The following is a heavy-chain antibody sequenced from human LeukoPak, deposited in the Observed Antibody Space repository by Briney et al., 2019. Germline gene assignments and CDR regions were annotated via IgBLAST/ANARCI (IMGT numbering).Heavy chain of an antibody. J-gene: IGHJ4*02. D-gene: IGHD7-27*01. CDR2: IYYSGST. Sequence: PSETLSLTCTVSGGSISSSDYYWDWIRQPPGKGLESIGSIYYSGSTYYNPSLQSRVTISLDTSKNQFSLKLSSVTAADTAVYFCARGFRGDNFDYWGQGTLVTVSS. CDR3: ARGFRGDNFDY. V-gene: IGHV4-39*01. CDR1: GGSISSSDYY.